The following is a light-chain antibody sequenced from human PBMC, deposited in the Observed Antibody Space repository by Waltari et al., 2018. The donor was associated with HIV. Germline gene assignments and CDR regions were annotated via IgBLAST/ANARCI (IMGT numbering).Light chain of an antibody. Sequence: QSALTQPASVSGSPGQSITISCTGTSSDVGAYNYVSWYPQHPDKAPKLRIYEVSNRPPGVSNRFSGSKSGNTASLTISGLQADDEADYYCSSYTTTRTLVFGGGTKLTVL. V-gene: IGLV2-14*01. J-gene: IGLJ2*01. CDR2: EVS. CDR1: SSDVGAYNY. CDR3: SSYTTTRTLV.